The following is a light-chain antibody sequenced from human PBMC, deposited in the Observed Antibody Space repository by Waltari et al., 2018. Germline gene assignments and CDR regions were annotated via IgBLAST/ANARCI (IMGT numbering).Light chain of an antibody. V-gene: IGKV3-15*01. CDR1: QSVDSF. Sequence: VVLTQSPATLSVSPGERATLSRKASQSVDSFLAWYQQKDGQAPRLLVYGASTRATGIPTRFSGSGSGTEFTLSISSLQSEDFGIYYCQQYNEWPRTFGQGTRVEI. CDR2: GAS. CDR3: QQYNEWPRT. J-gene: IGKJ1*01.